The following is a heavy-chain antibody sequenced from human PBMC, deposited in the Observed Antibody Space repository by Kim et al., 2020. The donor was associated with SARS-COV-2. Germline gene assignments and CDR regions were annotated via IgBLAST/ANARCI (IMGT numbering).Heavy chain of an antibody. J-gene: IGHJ4*02. D-gene: IGHD2-15*01. V-gene: IGHV3-21*01. CDR3: ASEVCSGGSCRFDY. CDR1: GFTFSSYS. Sequence: GGSLRLSCAASGFTFSSYSMNWVRQAPGKGLEWVSFISSSSSYIYYADSVKGRFTISRDNAKNSLYLQMNSLRAEDTAVYYCASEVCSGGSCRFDYWGQGTLGTVSS. CDR2: ISSSSSYI.